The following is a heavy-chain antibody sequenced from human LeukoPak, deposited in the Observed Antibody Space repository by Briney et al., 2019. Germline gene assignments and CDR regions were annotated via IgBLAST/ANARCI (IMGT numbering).Heavy chain of an antibody. D-gene: IGHD1-26*01. CDR3: ARGVSYRGDF. CDR2: INPSGGST. J-gene: IGHJ4*02. V-gene: IGHV1-46*01. Sequence: ASVXVXCXASGYTFTSYYMHWVRQAPGQGLEWMGIINPSGGSTSYAQKFQGRVTMTRDTSINTAYMELSSLTSEDTAVYYCARGVSYRGDFWGQGTLVTVSS. CDR1: GYTFTSYY.